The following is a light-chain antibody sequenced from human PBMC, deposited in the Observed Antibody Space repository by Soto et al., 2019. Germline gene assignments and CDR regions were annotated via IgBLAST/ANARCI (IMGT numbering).Light chain of an antibody. CDR1: QSINNW. CDR3: QQYDSDYT. Sequence: DIQMTQSPSTLSASVGDRVTITCRASQSINNWLAWYQQKPGKAPNLLIYKASTLESGVPSRFSGSGSGTEFTLTISSLQPDDFATYYCQQYDSDYTFGQGTKLVIK. V-gene: IGKV1-5*03. CDR2: KAS. J-gene: IGKJ2*01.